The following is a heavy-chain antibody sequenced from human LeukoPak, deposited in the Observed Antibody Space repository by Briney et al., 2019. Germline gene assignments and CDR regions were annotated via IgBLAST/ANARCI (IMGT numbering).Heavy chain of an antibody. CDR1: GYTFTGYY. J-gene: IGHJ4*02. CDR3: ARDHCSGGSCYYYFDY. Sequence: GASVKLSCKASGYTFTGYYMHWVRQAPGQGLEWMGWINPNSGGTNYAQKFQGRATMTRDTSISTAYMELSRLRSDDTAVYYCARDHCSGGSCYYYFDYWGQGTLVTVSS. V-gene: IGHV1-2*02. CDR2: INPNSGGT. D-gene: IGHD2-15*01.